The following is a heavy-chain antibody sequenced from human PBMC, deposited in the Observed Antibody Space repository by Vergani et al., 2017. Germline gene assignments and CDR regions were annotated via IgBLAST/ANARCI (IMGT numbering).Heavy chain of an antibody. D-gene: IGHD2-2*01. J-gene: IGHJ6*03. CDR2: ISSSSSYI. V-gene: IGHV3-21*01. CDR3: ARDRYCSSTSCNGYYYYYIDV. Sequence: EVQLVESGGGLVKPGGSLRLSCAASGFTFSSYSMNWVRQAPGKGLEWVSSISSSSSYIYYADSVKGRFTISRDNAKNSLYLQMNSLRAEDTAVYYCARDRYCSSTSCNGYYYYYIDVWGKGTTVTVSS. CDR1: GFTFSSYS.